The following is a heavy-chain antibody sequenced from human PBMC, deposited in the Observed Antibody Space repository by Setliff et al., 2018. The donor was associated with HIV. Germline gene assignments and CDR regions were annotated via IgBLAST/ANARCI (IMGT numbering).Heavy chain of an antibody. CDR1: GFSISTNGVG. CDR2: IYWDDDK. CDR3: GHSSGSYLGYFQH. V-gene: IGHV2-5*02. Sequence: SGPTLVNPTQTVTLTCSFSGFSISTNGVGVGWIRQPPGKALEWLALIYWDDDKRYSPSLKTRLTITRLTITKDTSKNQVVLTMTNMDPVETATYYCGHSSGSYLGYFQHWGQGTLVTVSS. J-gene: IGHJ1*01. D-gene: IGHD1-26*01.